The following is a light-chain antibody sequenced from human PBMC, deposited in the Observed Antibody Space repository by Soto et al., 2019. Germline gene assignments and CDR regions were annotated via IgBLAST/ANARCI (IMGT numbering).Light chain of an antibody. CDR2: DAS. J-gene: IGKJ5*01. Sequence: EIVLTQSPATLSLSPGERATLSCRASQSVGGHLAWYQQKPGQAHRLLIYDASDRATGIPARFSCSGSETDFTLTISSLEPDDVAVYYCQQRNNWPPSITFGRGTRLEIK. CDR3: QQRNNWPPSIT. CDR1: QSVGGH. V-gene: IGKV3-11*01.